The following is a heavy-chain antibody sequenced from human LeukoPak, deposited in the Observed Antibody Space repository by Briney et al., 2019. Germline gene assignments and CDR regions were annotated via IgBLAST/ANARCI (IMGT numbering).Heavy chain of an antibody. D-gene: IGHD6-13*01. Sequence: GASVKVSCKASGYTFTSYYMRWVRQAPGQGLEWMGIINPSGGSTSYAQKFQGRVTMTRDTSTSTVYMELSSLRSEDTAVYYCTRGSYSSSWYDYYYYGMDVWGQGTTVTVSS. CDR1: GYTFTSYY. J-gene: IGHJ6*02. CDR3: TRGSYSSSWYDYYYYGMDV. CDR2: INPSGGST. V-gene: IGHV1-46*01.